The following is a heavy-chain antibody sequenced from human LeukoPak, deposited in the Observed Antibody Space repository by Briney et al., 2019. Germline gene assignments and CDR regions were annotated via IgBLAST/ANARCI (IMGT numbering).Heavy chain of an antibody. CDR2: IYYSGST. CDR3: ARGLNGIQLWFRFDY. J-gene: IGHJ4*02. V-gene: IGHV4-31*03. CDR1: GGPISSGGYY. D-gene: IGHD5-18*01. Sequence: SQTLSLTCTVSGGPISSGGYYWSWIRQHPGKGLEWIGYIYYSGSTYYNPSLKSRVTISVDTSKNQFSLKLSSVTAADTAVYYCARGLNGIQLWFRFDYWGQGTLVTVSS.